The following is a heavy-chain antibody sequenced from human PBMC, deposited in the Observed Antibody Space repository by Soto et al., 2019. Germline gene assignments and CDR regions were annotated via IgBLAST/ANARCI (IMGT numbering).Heavy chain of an antibody. D-gene: IGHD3-22*01. CDR3: ARDHDYYDSSGYPQPYYYYGMDV. V-gene: IGHV3-48*02. J-gene: IGHJ6*02. Sequence: GGSLRLSCAASGFTFSSYSMNWVRQAPGKGLEWVSYISSSSTIYYADSVKGRFTISRDNAKNSLYLQMNSLRDEDTAVYYCARDHDYYDSSGYPQPYYYYGMDVWGQGTTVTVSS. CDR2: ISSSSTI. CDR1: GFTFSSYS.